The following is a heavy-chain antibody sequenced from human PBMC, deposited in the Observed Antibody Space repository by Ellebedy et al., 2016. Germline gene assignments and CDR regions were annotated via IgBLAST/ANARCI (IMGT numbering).Heavy chain of an antibody. CDR2: IYYSGST. J-gene: IGHJ5*02. CDR3: ARRVQYQLLVGAVEWFDP. Sequence: SETLSLXXTVSGGSISSGDYYWSWIRQPPGKGLEWIGYIYYSGSTYYNPSLKSRVTISVDTSKNQFSLKLSSVTAADTAVYYCARRVQYQLLVGAVEWFDPWGQGTLVTVSS. CDR1: GGSISSGDYY. D-gene: IGHD2-2*01. V-gene: IGHV4-30-4*01.